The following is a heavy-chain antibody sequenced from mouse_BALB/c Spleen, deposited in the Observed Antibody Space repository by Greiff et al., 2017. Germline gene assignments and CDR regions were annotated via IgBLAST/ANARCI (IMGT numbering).Heavy chain of an antibody. V-gene: IGHV2-9*02. CDR2: IWAGGST. CDR3: ASLRRTLYYAMDY. Sequence: QVQLKESGPGLVAPSQSLSITCTVSGFSLTSYGVHWVRQPPGKGLEWLGVIWAGGSTNYNSALMSRLSISKDNSKSQVFLKMNSLQTDDTAMYYCASLRRTLYYAMDYWGQGTSVTVSS. D-gene: IGHD2-12*01. CDR1: GFSLTSYG. J-gene: IGHJ4*01.